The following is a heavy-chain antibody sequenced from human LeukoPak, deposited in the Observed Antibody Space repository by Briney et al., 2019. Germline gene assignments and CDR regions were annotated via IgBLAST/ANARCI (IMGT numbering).Heavy chain of an antibody. CDR3: ARGRYYDYVCGSYRSYYFDY. CDR1: GYTFTSYG. J-gene: IGHJ4*02. D-gene: IGHD3-16*02. Sequence: ASVKVSCTASGYTFTSYGISWVRQAPGQGLEWMGWISAYNGNTNYAQKLQGRVTMTTDTSTSTAYMELRSLRSDDTAVYYCARGRYYDYVCGSYRSYYFDYWGQGTLVTVSS. V-gene: IGHV1-18*01. CDR2: ISAYNGNT.